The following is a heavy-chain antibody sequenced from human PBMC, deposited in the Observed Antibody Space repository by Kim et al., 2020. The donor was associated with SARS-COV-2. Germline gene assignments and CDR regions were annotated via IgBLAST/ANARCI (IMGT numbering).Heavy chain of an antibody. J-gene: IGHJ6*02. CDR1: GFTFHDHA. V-gene: IGHV3-9*01. CDR2: IFWDRGGA. Sequence: GGSLRLSCVASGFTFHDHAMHWVRQAPGKGLEWVSAIFWDRGGAGYADSVRGRFTISRDNAANSVYLQMNSLRTEDTALYYCVKDILPGSADVWGQGTTVTVSS. D-gene: IGHD6-19*01. CDR3: VKDILPGSADV.